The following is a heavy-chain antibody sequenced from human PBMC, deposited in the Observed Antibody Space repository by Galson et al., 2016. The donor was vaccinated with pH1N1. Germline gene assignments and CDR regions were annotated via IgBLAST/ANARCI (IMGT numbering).Heavy chain of an antibody. V-gene: IGHV3-30*18. D-gene: IGHD6-13*01. CDR1: GFTFSSYG. CDR2: ISYGGSNK. J-gene: IGHJ4*02. Sequence: SLRLSCAASGFTFSSYGFHWVRQAPGKGLEWVAVISYGGSNKYYEDSVKGRFTISRDNSKNTLYLQMNSLRAEDTAVYYCAKVVRGSSWPSFAYWGQGTLVTVSS. CDR3: AKVVRGSSWPSFAY.